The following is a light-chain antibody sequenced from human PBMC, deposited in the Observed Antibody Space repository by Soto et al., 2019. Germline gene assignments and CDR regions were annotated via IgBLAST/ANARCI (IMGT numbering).Light chain of an antibody. CDR3: QQYNSYTWT. CDR1: QSVSIW. CDR2: KAS. J-gene: IGKJ1*01. V-gene: IGKV1-5*03. Sequence: DIQMTQSPSTLSASVGDRVTITCRASQSVSIWLAWYQQKPGKAPKLLIYKASSLESGVPSRFSGSGSWTEFPLTISSLQPDDFATYYCQQYNSYTWTFGQGTKVEIK.